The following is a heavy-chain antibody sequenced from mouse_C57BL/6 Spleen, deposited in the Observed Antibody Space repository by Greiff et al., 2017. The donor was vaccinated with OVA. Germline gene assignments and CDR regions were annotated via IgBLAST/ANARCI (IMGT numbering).Heavy chain of an antibody. CDR2: ISNGGGST. J-gene: IGHJ4*01. CDR3: ARKPMDY. Sequence: EVQRVESGGGLVQPGGSLKLSCAASGFTFSDYYMYWVRQTPEKRLEWVAYISNGGGSTYYPDTVKGRFTISRDNAKNTLYLQMSRLKSEDTAMYYCARKPMDYWGQGTSVTVSS. CDR1: GFTFSDYY. V-gene: IGHV5-12*01.